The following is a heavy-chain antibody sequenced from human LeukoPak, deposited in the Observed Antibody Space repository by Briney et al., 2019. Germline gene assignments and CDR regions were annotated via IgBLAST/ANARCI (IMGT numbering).Heavy chain of an antibody. D-gene: IGHD2-21*02. Sequence: PSQTLTLTCTVSGASISSGSFYWSWIRQPPGKGLEWVGYVHHSGSTCYNSSLRGRVTISVDRSKNHSLKLTSVTAADTAVFYCAGNHGGDPRGDYWGQGILVTVSS. V-gene: IGHV4-30-2*01. CDR3: AGNHGGDPRGDY. CDR1: GASISSGSFY. J-gene: IGHJ4*02. CDR2: VHHSGST.